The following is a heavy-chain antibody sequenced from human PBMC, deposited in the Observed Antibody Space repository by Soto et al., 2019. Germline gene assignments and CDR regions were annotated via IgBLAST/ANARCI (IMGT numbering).Heavy chain of an antibody. V-gene: IGHV4-38-2*01. Sequence: PSATLSLTCAFSCYSVIHDYYWAWIRQPPGKGLEWIGNVYHSGSTYYNPSLKSRLNISLDVSKNQFSLKLSSVTAADTAVYYCAREARTLDWFFDLWGRGTLVTVSS. J-gene: IGHJ2*01. CDR2: VYHSGST. CDR3: AREARTLDWFFDL. D-gene: IGHD6-6*01. CDR1: CYSVIHDYY.